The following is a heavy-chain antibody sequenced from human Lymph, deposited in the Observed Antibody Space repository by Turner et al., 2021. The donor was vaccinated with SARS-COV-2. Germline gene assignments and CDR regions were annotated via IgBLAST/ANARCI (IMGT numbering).Heavy chain of an antibody. CDR2: ISYDGSNK. CDR1: GFIFRTYG. Sequence: QVQLVESGGGVVQPGRSLRLSCAASGFIFRTYGMHWVRQAPGKGLEWVAVISYDGSNKYYAYAVKCRFTISRDNSKTTLYLQMNSLRAEDTAVYYCAKMGGVYCSGGNCYSGRLDYWGQGTLVTVSS. D-gene: IGHD2-15*01. J-gene: IGHJ4*02. V-gene: IGHV3-30*18. CDR3: AKMGGVYCSGGNCYSGRLDY.